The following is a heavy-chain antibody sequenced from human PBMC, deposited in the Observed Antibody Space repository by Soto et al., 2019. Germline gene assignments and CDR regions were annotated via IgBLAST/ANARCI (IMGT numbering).Heavy chain of an antibody. CDR2: IYYSGST. CDR1: GGSISSGGYY. V-gene: IGHV4-31*03. CDR3: ARVAPPFGPNGDYATGFDP. Sequence: QVQLQESGPGLVKPSQTLSLTCTVSGGSISSGGYYWSWIRQHPGKGLEWIGYIYYSGSTYYNPSLKSRVTISVDTSKNQFSLKLSSVTAADTAVYYCARVAPPFGPNGDYATGFDPWGQGTLVTVSS. J-gene: IGHJ5*02. D-gene: IGHD4-17*01.